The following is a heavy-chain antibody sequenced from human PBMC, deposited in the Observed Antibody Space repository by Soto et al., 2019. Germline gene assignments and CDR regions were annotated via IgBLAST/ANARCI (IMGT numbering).Heavy chain of an antibody. J-gene: IGHJ6*03. Sequence: PGGSLRLSCAASGCTFSSYAMSWVRQAPGKGLEWVSAISGSGGSTYYADSVKGRFTISRDNSKNTLYLQMNSLRAEDTAVYYCAKASCSSTSCYVTYYYYYYMDVWGKGTTVTVSS. CDR3: AKASCSSTSCYVTYYYYYYMDV. CDR1: GCTFSSYA. V-gene: IGHV3-23*01. D-gene: IGHD2-2*01. CDR2: ISGSGGST.